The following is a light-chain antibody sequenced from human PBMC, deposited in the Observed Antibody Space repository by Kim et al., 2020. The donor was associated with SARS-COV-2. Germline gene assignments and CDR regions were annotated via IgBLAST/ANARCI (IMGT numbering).Light chain of an antibody. CDR3: SSLTSGSTSVF. CDR2: DVS. CDR1: SSDVGAYNR. J-gene: IGLJ2*01. Sequence: QSITISCTGTSSDVGAYNRVSWYQQYPGKAPKLMIFDVSNRPSGVSNRFSGSKSDNTASLTISGLQAEDEADYFCSSLTSGSTSVFFGGGTQLTVL. V-gene: IGLV2-14*03.